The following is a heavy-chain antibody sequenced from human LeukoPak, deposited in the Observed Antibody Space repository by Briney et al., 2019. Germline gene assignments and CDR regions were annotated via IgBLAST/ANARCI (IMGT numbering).Heavy chain of an antibody. J-gene: IGHJ4*02. D-gene: IGHD4/OR15-4a*01. CDR1: GFTFSSYA. CDR2: ISGSGGTT. V-gene: IGHV3-23*01. CDR3: ARVNQLLTIDY. Sequence: GGSLRLSCAASGFTFSSYAMSWVRQAPGEGLEWVSAISGSGGTTYYADSVKGRFTISRDNSKNTLYLQMNSLRAEDTAVYYCARVNQLLTIDYWGQGTLVTVSS.